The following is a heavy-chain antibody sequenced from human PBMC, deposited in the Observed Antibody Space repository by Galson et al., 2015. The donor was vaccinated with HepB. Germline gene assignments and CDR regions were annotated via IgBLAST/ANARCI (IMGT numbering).Heavy chain of an antibody. D-gene: IGHD3-10*01. Sequence: SLRLSCAASGFTFSSYATHWVRQSPGKGLEWVALISYDGSKKYYADSVKGRFTISRDNSKNTLYLQMNSLRAEDTAVYYCARDLGVGSYYYDSGNYYTPLGDYYYGMDVWGQGTTVTVSS. CDR3: ARDLGVGSYYYDSGNYYTPLGDYYYGMDV. V-gene: IGHV3-30-3*01. CDR2: ISYDGSKK. CDR1: GFTFSSYA. J-gene: IGHJ6*02.